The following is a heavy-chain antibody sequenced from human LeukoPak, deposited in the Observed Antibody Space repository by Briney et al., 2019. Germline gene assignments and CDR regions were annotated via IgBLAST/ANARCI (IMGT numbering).Heavy chain of an antibody. CDR3: ARKFTVAGINWYFDL. CDR2: IKHDGSER. J-gene: IGHJ2*01. V-gene: IGHV3-7*01. Sequence: GGSLRLSCAASGFTFSSYWMGWVRQVPGKGLEWVANIKHDGSERYYVDSVKGRFTISRDNAKNSLYLQMHSLRAEDTAVYFCARKFTVAGINWYFDLWGRGTLVTVSS. CDR1: GFTFSSYW. D-gene: IGHD6-19*01.